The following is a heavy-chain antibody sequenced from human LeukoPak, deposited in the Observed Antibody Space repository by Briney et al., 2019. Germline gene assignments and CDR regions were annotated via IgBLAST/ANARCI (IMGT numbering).Heavy chain of an antibody. J-gene: IGHJ4*02. CDR1: GFTVSSNY. Sequence: GGSLRLSCAASGFTVSSNYMSWVRQAPGKGLEWVSVIYGGGNTYYADSVKGRFTISRDNSKNTLNLQMNSLRAGDTAVYYRARDSYDSSGYYQSLGYWGQGTLVTVSS. CDR2: IYGGGNT. D-gene: IGHD3-22*01. V-gene: IGHV3-66*01. CDR3: ARDSYDSSGYYQSLGY.